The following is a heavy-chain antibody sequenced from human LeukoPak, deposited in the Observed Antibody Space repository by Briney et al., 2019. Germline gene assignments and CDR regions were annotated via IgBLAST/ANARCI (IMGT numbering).Heavy chain of an antibody. V-gene: IGHV3-11*01. CDR3: ARDYKPVYYYHSSGYYYFDY. D-gene: IGHD3-22*01. Sequence: GGSLRLSCAASGFGFSDYYMSWIRQAPGEGLEWVSYISSSGSTIHYADSVKGRFTISRDNAKNSLYLQMNSLRAEDTAVYYCARDYKPVYYYHSSGYYYFDYWGQGTLVTVSS. CDR1: GFGFSDYY. CDR2: ISSSGSTI. J-gene: IGHJ4*02.